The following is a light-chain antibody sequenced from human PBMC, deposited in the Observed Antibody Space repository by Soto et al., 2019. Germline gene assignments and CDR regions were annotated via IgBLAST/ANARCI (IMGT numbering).Light chain of an antibody. V-gene: IGKV4-1*01. J-gene: IGKJ5*01. CDR2: WAS. CDR3: QQRSNWLPIT. CDR1: QSALYSSNNKNY. Sequence: DIVMTQSPDSMAVSLGERATINCKSSQSALYSSNNKNYLAWYQQKPGQPPKLLIYWASTRESGVPDRFSGSGSGTDFTLTISSLEPEDFAVYYCQQRSNWLPITFGQGTRLEIK.